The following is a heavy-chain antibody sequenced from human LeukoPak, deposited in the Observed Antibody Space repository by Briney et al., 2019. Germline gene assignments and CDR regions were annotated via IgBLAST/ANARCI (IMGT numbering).Heavy chain of an antibody. CDR2: INPNSGGT. Sequence: ASVKVSCKASGYTFTGYYMHWVRQAPGQGLEWMGWINPNSGGTNYAQKFQGRVTMTRDTSISTVYMELSSLRSEDTAVYYCARVKSYYYDTSDKDAFDIWGQGTMVTVS. CDR1: GYTFTGYY. D-gene: IGHD3-22*01. J-gene: IGHJ3*02. CDR3: ARVKSYYYDTSDKDAFDI. V-gene: IGHV1-2*02.